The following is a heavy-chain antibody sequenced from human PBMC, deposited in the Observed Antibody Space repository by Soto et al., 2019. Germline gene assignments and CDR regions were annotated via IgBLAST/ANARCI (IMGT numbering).Heavy chain of an antibody. J-gene: IGHJ3*01. CDR1: GFAFNNFA. V-gene: IGHV3-23*01. D-gene: IGHD2-15*01. CDR3: AKIFGGNAFDV. CDR2: IIGNGVDT. Sequence: DVQLLESGGGLVQPGGSLRLSCAASGFAFNNFAMSWVRQAPGKGLEWVPSIIGNGVDTYYTDSVKGRFTISRDNSKNTLNLQMTSLRADDTAVYFCAKIFGGNAFDVWGQGTKVTVSS.